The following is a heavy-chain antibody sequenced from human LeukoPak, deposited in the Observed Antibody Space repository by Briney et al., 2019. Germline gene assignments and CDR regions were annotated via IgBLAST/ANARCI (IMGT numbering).Heavy chain of an antibody. CDR1: GFTFSSYG. J-gene: IGHJ4*02. Sequence: GXXLRLSCAASGFTFSSYGMHWVRQAPGKGMEWVAFIRYDGSNKYYADSVKGRFTISRDNSKNTLYLQMNSLRAEDTAVYYCAGPFDYWGQGTLVTVSS. CDR2: IRYDGSNK. V-gene: IGHV3-30*02. CDR3: AGPFDY.